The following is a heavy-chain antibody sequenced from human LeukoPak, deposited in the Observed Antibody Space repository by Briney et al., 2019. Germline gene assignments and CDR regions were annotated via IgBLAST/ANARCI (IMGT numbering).Heavy chain of an antibody. D-gene: IGHD6-19*01. CDR1: GGSFSSYY. CDR3: ATGDSSGWGGY. V-gene: IGHV4-59*08. J-gene: IGHJ4*02. Sequence: SETLSLTCTVSGGSFSSYYWSWIRQTPGKGLEFIGYIYYSGSTNYNPSLKSRVTISVDTSKNQFSLRLSSVTAADTAVYYCATGDSSGWGGYWGQGTVVTVSS. CDR2: IYYSGST.